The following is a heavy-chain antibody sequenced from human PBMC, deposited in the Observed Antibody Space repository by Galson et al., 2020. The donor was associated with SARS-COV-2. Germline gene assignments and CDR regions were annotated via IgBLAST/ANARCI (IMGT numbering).Heavy chain of an antibody. Sequence: GESLKISCAASGFTFSSYAMSWVRQAPGKGLEWVSAISGSGGSTYYADSVKGRFTISRDNSKNTLYLQMNSLRAEDTAVYYCAKAPVPNDYGDYFDDWGQGTLVTVSS. CDR2: ISGSGGST. D-gene: IGHD4-17*01. CDR1: GFTFSSYA. CDR3: AKAPVPNDYGDYFDD. V-gene: IGHV3-23*01. J-gene: IGHJ4*02.